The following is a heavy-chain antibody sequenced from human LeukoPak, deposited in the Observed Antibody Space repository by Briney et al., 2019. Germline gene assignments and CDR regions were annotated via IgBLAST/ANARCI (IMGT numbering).Heavy chain of an antibody. CDR1: GGSISSSSYY. V-gene: IGHV4-39*07. D-gene: IGHD2-15*01. CDR3: ARGSGGPYCYYYGMDV. CDR2: IYYSGST. J-gene: IGHJ6*02. Sequence: PSETLSLTCTVSGGSISSSSYYWGWIRQPPGKGLEWIGSIYYSGSTYYNPSLKSRVTISVDTSKNQFSLKLSSVTAADTAVYYCARGSGGPYCYYYGMDVWGQGTTVTVSS.